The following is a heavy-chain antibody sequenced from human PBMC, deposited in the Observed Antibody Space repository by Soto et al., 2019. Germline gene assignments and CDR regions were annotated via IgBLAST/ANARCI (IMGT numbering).Heavy chain of an antibody. Sequence: QVQLVQSGAEVKKPGSSVKVSCKASGGTFSSYAISWVRQAPGHGLEWMGGIIPIFGTANYAQKFQGRVTITADESTSAAYTALRSLRSDDTAVCYCARGTNPFWSGYYHDGMDVCGQGATVTGSS. V-gene: IGHV1-69*12. CDR3: ARGTNPFWSGYYHDGMDV. CDR1: GGTFSSYA. J-gene: IGHJ6*02. D-gene: IGHD3-3*01. CDR2: IIPIFGTA.